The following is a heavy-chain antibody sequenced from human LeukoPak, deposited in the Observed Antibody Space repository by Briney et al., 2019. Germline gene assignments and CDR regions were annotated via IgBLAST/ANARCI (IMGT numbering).Heavy chain of an antibody. Sequence: PGGSLRLSCAASGFTFIKYSVNWVRQAPGKGLEWVSSISSSSSYIYYGDSVKGRFTISRDNAKNSLYLQMNSLRAEDTAVYYCAKDGGYGSGSYYPDYWGQGTLVTVSS. CDR3: AKDGGYGSGSYYPDY. J-gene: IGHJ4*02. V-gene: IGHV3-21*04. D-gene: IGHD3-10*01. CDR2: ISSSSSYI. CDR1: GFTFIKYS.